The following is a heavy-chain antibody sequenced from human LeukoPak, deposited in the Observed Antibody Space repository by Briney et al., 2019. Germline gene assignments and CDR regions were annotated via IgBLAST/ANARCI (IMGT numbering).Heavy chain of an antibody. D-gene: IGHD3-10*01. CDR2: ISYDGSNK. Sequence: GGSLRLSCAASGFTFSSYAMHWVRQAPGKGLEWVAVISYDGSNKYYADSVKGRFTISRDNSKNTLYLQMNSLRAEDTAVYYCARSGLGFIIALDYWGQGTLVTVSS. V-gene: IGHV3-30-3*01. CDR1: GFTFSSYA. CDR3: ARSGLGFIIALDY. J-gene: IGHJ4*02.